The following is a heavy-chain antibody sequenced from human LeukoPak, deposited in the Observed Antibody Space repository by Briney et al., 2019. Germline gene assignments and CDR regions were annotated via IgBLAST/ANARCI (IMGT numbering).Heavy chain of an antibody. J-gene: IGHJ4*02. Sequence: SVKVSCKASGGAFSSYAISWVRQAPGQGLEWMGGIIPIFGTANYAQKFQGRVTITADESTSTAYMELSSLRSEDTAVYYCARSVSGIAVAGSPHFDYWGQGTLVTVSS. D-gene: IGHD6-19*01. V-gene: IGHV1-69*13. CDR2: IIPIFGTA. CDR1: GGAFSSYA. CDR3: ARSVSGIAVAGSPHFDY.